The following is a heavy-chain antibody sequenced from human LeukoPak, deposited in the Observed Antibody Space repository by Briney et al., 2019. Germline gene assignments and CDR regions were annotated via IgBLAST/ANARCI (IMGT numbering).Heavy chain of an antibody. J-gene: IGHJ4*02. CDR1: GGSINSDSYY. CDR2: IYTSGIA. D-gene: IGHD7-27*01. Sequence: SQTLSLTCTVSGGSINSDSYYWSWTRQPAGKGLEWIGRIYTSGIANYNPSLKSRVTISVDTSKNQFSLKLSSVTAADTAVYYCARSPGDTFDYWGQGTLVTVSS. V-gene: IGHV4-61*02. CDR3: ARSPGDTFDY.